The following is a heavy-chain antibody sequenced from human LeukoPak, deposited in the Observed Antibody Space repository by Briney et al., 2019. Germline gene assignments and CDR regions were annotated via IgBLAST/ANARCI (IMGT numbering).Heavy chain of an antibody. J-gene: IGHJ6*03. Sequence: GGSLRLSCAASGFTFSSYSMNWVRQAPGKGLEWVSYISSSSSTIYYADSVKGRLTISRDNAKNSLYLQMNSLRDEDTAVYYCAREYYDFWSGYAKPYYYYYYYMDVWGKGTTVTVSS. CDR2: ISSSSSTI. D-gene: IGHD3-3*01. V-gene: IGHV3-48*02. CDR1: GFTFSSYS. CDR3: AREYYDFWSGYAKPYYYYYYYMDV.